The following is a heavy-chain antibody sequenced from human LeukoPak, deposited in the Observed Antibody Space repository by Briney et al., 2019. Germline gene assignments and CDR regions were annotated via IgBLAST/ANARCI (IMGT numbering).Heavy chain of an antibody. CDR2: ISGSASGGT. D-gene: IGHD1-1*01. V-gene: IGHV3-23*01. CDR1: GFPFSTND. Sequence: GGSLRLSCAASGFPFSTNDMSWVRQAPGKGLEWVSAISGSASGGTTYEDSVKGRFTISRDNSKGTLYLLMNSLRVEDTAVYYCAKVKTHWYFDNWGRGTLVTVSS. J-gene: IGHJ4*02. CDR3: AKVKTHWYFDN.